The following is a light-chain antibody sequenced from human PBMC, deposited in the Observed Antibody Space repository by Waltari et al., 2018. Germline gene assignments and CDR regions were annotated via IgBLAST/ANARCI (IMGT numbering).Light chain of an antibody. J-gene: IGKJ4*01. Sequence: DVVLTQSPPSLPVTLGQPASIPCKPSQSLVSSDGNTFLNWFLQRPGQSPRRLIYKVSNRDSGVPDRFSGSGSGTDFTLKISRVEAEDVGIYYCMQGTQWPPSLTFGGGTKVEIK. CDR3: MQGTQWPPSLT. CDR2: KVS. CDR1: QSLVSSDGNTF. V-gene: IGKV2-30*01.